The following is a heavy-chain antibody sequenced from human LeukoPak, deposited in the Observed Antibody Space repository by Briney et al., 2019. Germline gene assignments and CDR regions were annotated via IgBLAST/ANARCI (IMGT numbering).Heavy chain of an antibody. D-gene: IGHD3-16*01. CDR3: AKLGILGAIGAFDI. CDR2: IYHSGST. J-gene: IGHJ3*02. CDR1: GGSISSGGYY. Sequence: SETLSLTCTVSGGSISSGGYYWSWIRQPPGKGLEWIGYIYHSGSTYYNPSLKSRVTISVDRSKNQFSLKLSSVTAADTAVYYCAKLGILGAIGAFDIWGQGTMVTVSS. V-gene: IGHV4-30-2*01.